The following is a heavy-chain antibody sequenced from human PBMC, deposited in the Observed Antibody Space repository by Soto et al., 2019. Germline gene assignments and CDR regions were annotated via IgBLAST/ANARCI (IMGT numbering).Heavy chain of an antibody. D-gene: IGHD6-13*01. J-gene: IGHJ5*02. Sequence: QVQLVQSGVEVKKSGASVKVSCKASGYTFTSYGITWVRQAPGQGLEWMGWISGYNGNTNSAQKLQGRVTMTTDTSMSTAYMELRSLRSDDTAVYYCARLVGYRFDPWGQGTLVTVSS. V-gene: IGHV1-18*01. CDR3: ARLVGYRFDP. CDR2: ISGYNGNT. CDR1: GYTFTSYG.